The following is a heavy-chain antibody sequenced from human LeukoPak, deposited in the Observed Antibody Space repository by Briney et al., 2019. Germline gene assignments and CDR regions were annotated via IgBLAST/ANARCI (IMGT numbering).Heavy chain of an antibody. V-gene: IGHV3-74*01. D-gene: IGHD3-22*01. CDR3: ARVKGYYDSSGRYYFDY. CDR1: GFTFSSYW. CDR2: INSDGSST. Sequence: PGGSLRLSRAASGFTFSSYWMHWVRQAPGKGLVWVSRINSDGSSTSYADSVKGRFTISRDNAKNTLYLQMNSLRAEDTAVYYCARVKGYYDSSGRYYFDYWGQGTLVTVSS. J-gene: IGHJ4*02.